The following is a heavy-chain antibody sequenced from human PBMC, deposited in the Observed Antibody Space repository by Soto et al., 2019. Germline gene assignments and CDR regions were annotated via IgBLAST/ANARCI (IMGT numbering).Heavy chain of an antibody. J-gene: IGHJ4*02. CDR3: AKIGFHYSSLYYFDS. CDR1: GFAFDEYA. D-gene: IGHD6-13*01. CDR2: ISWKSDSI. Sequence: EVQLVESGGGQVQPGGSLRLSCAGSGFAFDEYAMHWVRQAPGKGLEWVSGISWKSDSINYADSVKGRFTISRDNARNYLYLQMNSLRPEDTALYYCAKIGFHYSSLYYFDSWGQGTLVTVSS. V-gene: IGHV3-9*01.